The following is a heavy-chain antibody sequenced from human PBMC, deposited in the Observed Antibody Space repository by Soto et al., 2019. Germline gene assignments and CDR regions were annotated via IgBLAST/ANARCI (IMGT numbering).Heavy chain of an antibody. CDR3: ARDTIVVVITTLTNYYYYGMDV. CDR1: GYTFTSYG. J-gene: IGHJ6*02. V-gene: IGHV1-18*04. Sequence: GASVKVSCKASGYTFTSYGISWVRQAPGQGLEWMGWISAYNGNTNYAQKLQGRVTMTTDTSTSTAYMELRSLRSDDTAVYYCARDTIVVVITTLTNYYYYGMDVWGQGTTVTVSS. CDR2: ISAYNGNT. D-gene: IGHD3-22*01.